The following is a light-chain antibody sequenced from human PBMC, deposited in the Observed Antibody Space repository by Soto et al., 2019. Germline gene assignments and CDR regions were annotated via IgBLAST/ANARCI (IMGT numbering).Light chain of an antibody. J-gene: IGKJ4*01. Sequence: DIQLTQSPSFLSASVGDRATITCRASQGISSFLAWYQQKPGKAPNLLISAASTLRTGVPSRFSGSGSGTEVTLTISSLQPEDFATYYCQHLNSYPLTFGGGTKVEI. CDR2: AAS. CDR3: QHLNSYPLT. CDR1: QGISSF. V-gene: IGKV1-9*01.